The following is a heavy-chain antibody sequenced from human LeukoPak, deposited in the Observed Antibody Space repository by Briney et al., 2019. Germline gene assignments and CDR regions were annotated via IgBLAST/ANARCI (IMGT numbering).Heavy chain of an antibody. J-gene: IGHJ4*02. V-gene: IGHV3-23*01. CDR3: AKGVDYGDAELDY. Sequence: PGGSLRLSCAASGFSFSSYAMSWVRQAPGKGLEWVSGISNSGGSTFYADSVKGRFTISRDNSKSTLYLQMNRLRAEDTSVYYCAKGVDYGDAELDYWGQGTLVTVPS. CDR1: GFSFSSYA. D-gene: IGHD4-17*01. CDR2: ISNSGGST.